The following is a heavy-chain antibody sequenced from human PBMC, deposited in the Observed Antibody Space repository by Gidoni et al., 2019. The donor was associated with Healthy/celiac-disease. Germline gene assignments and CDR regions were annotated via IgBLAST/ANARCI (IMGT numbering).Heavy chain of an antibody. CDR2: INHSGST. CDR1: GGSLRGSY. J-gene: IGHJ4*02. Sequence: QVPLQQWVAGLLQPSETLSLPCAVYGGSLRGSYWSWIRQPPGKGLEWIGEINHSGSTNYNPFLKSRVTISVDTSKNQVSLKLSSVTAADTAVYDCARGRLSIAARPAELDYWGQGTLVTVSS. D-gene: IGHD6-6*01. V-gene: IGHV4-34*01. CDR3: ARGRLSIAARPAELDY.